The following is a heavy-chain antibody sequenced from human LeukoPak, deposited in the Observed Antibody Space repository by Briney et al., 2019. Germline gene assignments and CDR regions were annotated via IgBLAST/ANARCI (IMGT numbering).Heavy chain of an antibody. J-gene: IGHJ6*02. CDR1: GFTFSSYA. CDR2: ISYDGSNK. Sequence: GRSLRLSCAASGFTFSSYAMHWVRQAPGKGLEWVAVISYDGSNKYYADSVKGRFTISRDNSKNTLYLQMNSLRAEDTAVYYCAREDGDYWKRTDYYGMDVWGQGTTVTVSS. D-gene: IGHD4-17*01. V-gene: IGHV3-30-3*01. CDR3: AREDGDYWKRTDYYGMDV.